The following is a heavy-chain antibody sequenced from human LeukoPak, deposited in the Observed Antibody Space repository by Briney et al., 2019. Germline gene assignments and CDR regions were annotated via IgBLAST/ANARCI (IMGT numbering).Heavy chain of an antibody. CDR1: GYTFSSHG. J-gene: IGHJ4*02. V-gene: IGHV1-18*01. D-gene: IGHD3-16*01. CDR3: AKDGGPYPDY. CDR2: ISANNGNT. Sequence: ASVKVSCKTSGYTFSSHGISWVRQAPGQGLEWMGWISANNGNTNHAQRFQGRVTMTTDTPTSTAYMELRSLRSDHTAVYYCAKDGGPYPDYWGQGTLVTVPS.